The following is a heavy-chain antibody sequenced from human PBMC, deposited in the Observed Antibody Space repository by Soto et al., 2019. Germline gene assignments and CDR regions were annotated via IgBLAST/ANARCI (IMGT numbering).Heavy chain of an antibody. V-gene: IGHV4-31*03. D-gene: IGHD1-26*01. CDR3: ARGTGASVRPVYFDY. CDR1: GGSLNSAGYY. CDR2: IYSGNT. Sequence: QVELQESGPGLVKPSQTLSLTCTVSGGSLNSAGYYWSWVRQHTEKGLEWIGDIYSGNTYYNPSLRSRLTISRETSKNQFSLSLTSVTAADTAVYYCARGTGASVRPVYFDYWGQGALVTVSS. J-gene: IGHJ4*02.